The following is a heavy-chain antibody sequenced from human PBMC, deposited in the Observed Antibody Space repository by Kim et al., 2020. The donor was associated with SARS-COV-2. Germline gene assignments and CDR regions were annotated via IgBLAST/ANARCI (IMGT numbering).Heavy chain of an antibody. CDR2: IYHSGST. J-gene: IGHJ3*02. CDR3: ARPGVGAPSAFDI. Sequence: SETLSLTCAVSGGSISSSNWWSWVRQPPGKGLEWIGEIYHSGSTNYNPSLKSRVTISVDKSKNQFSLKLSSVTAADTAVYYCARPGVGAPSAFDIWGQGTMVTVSS. V-gene: IGHV4-4*02. CDR1: GGSISSSNW. D-gene: IGHD1-26*01.